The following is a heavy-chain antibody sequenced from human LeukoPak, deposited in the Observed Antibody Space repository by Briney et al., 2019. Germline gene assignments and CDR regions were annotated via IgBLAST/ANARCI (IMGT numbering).Heavy chain of an antibody. J-gene: IGHJ4*02. V-gene: IGHV3-23*01. Sequence: GGTLRLSCAASGFTFSTYGMSWVREALGRGLEWVSGICGSGGRRFYTDSVKGRFTISRDNSKNTLYLQMNSLRAEDTAVYYCASDRAAAVYYFDFCGQGTLVTVSS. CDR1: GFTFSTYG. CDR2: ICGSGGRR. CDR3: ASDRAAAVYYFDF. D-gene: IGHD6-25*01.